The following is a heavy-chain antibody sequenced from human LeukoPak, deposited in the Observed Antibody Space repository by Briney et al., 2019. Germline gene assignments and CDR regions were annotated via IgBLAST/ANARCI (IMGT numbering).Heavy chain of an antibody. CDR2: VYSGGST. CDR3: ASISDLLYYFDS. J-gene: IGHJ4*02. V-gene: IGHV3-53*01. Sequence: GGSLRLSCAASGFTVSSNYMSWVRQAPGKGLEWVSVVYSGGSTYYADSVKGRFTISRDNSKNTVYLQMNSLRVEDTAMYYCASISDLLYYFDSWGQGTLVTVSS. CDR1: GFTVSSNY.